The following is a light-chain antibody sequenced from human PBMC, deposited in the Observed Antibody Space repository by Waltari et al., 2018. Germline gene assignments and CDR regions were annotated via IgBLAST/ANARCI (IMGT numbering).Light chain of an antibody. CDR3: QQYDNWLGT. CDR1: QSIRSN. CDR2: GAS. J-gene: IGKJ1*01. V-gene: IGKV3-15*01. Sequence: EIVMTQPPATLSVFPGEIAPLSCRASQSIRSNLARYQHKPGQAPRLLIYGASTRATGIPARFSGSGSGTEFTLTISSLQSEDFAVYFCQQYDNWLGTFGQGTKVEIK.